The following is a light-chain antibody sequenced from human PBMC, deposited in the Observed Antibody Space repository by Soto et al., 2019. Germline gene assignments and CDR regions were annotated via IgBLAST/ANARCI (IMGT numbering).Light chain of an antibody. J-gene: IGKJ1*01. Sequence: EIVLTQSPCTLSLSPGERATLSCRANQRVGSNYLAWYQQKPGQAPRLLIYAASNRATGVPARFSGSWSGTEFTLTITSLQPDDFATYYCQQYVFYRGTFGQGTKVDNK. V-gene: IGKV3-20*01. CDR1: QRVGSNY. CDR3: QQYVFYRGT. CDR2: AAS.